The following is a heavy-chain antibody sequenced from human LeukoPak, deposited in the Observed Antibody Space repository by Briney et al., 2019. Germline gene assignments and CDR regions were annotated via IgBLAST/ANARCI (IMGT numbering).Heavy chain of an antibody. D-gene: IGHD3-22*01. CDR1: GFTVDSNY. CDR3: ARGDDSGYYDYFDY. J-gene: IGHJ4*02. V-gene: IGHV3-53*01. Sequence: GRSLRLSCAASGFTVDSNYLSWVRQAPGKGLEWVSTIYTGGNTYYAASVKGRFTISRDFSKNTVFLHTNSLRAEDTAMYYCARGDDSGYYDYFDYWGQGALVTVSS. CDR2: IYTGGNT.